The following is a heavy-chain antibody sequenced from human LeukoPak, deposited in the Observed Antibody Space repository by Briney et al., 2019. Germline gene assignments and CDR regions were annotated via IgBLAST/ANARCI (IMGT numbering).Heavy chain of an antibody. V-gene: IGHV4-39*01. Sequence: SETLSLTCTVSGGSISSSSYYWGWIRQPPWKGLDWIGSIYYSGSTYYNPSLKSRVTISVDTSKTQFALKLSSVTAADTAVYYCARRGSGWYFDYWGQGTLVTVSS. CDR1: GGSISSSSYY. CDR3: ARRGSGWYFDY. D-gene: IGHD6-19*01. CDR2: IYYSGST. J-gene: IGHJ4*02.